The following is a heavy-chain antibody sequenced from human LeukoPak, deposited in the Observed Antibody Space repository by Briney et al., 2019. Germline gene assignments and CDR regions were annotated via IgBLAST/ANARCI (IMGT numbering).Heavy chain of an antibody. Sequence: PSETLSLTCAVSGDSFSSHYWTWIRQSPGKGLEWIGYISYIGSTNYNPSLKRRVTISIDTSKNQFSLKLRSVTAADTAVYYCARDLVTVTKGFDIWGQGTMVSVSS. D-gene: IGHD4-17*01. CDR1: GDSFSSHY. V-gene: IGHV4-59*11. CDR2: ISYIGST. CDR3: ARDLVTVTKGFDI. J-gene: IGHJ3*02.